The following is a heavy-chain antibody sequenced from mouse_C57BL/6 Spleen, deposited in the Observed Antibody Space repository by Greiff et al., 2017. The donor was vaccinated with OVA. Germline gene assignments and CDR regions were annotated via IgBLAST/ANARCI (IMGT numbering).Heavy chain of an antibody. CDR2: INPSTGGT. V-gene: IGHV1-42*01. CDR3: ARVDGSSWVDY. CDR1: GYSFTGYY. D-gene: IGHD1-1*01. Sequence: VQLQQSGPELVKPGASVKISCKASGYSFTGYYMNWVKQSPEKSLEWIGEINPSTGGTTYNQKFKAKATLTVDKSSSTAYMQLKSLTSEDSAVYYCARVDGSSWVDYWGQGTTLTVSS. J-gene: IGHJ2*01.